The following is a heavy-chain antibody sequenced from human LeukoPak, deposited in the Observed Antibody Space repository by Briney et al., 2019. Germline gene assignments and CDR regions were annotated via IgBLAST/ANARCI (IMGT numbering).Heavy chain of an antibody. Sequence: GGSLRLSCAASGFTFSSYGMHWVRQAPGKGLEWVAVIWYDGSNKYYADSVKGRFTISRDNSKNTLYLQMNSLRAEDTAVYYCARGIDYSSTNWFDPWGQGTLVTVSS. J-gene: IGHJ5*02. CDR1: GFTFSSYG. CDR3: ARGIDYSSTNWFDP. D-gene: IGHD6-13*01. V-gene: IGHV3-33*01. CDR2: IWYDGSNK.